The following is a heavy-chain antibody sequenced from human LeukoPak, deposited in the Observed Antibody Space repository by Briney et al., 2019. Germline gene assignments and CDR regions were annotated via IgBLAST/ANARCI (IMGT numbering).Heavy chain of an antibody. Sequence: PSETLSLTCTVSGGSVSSNYYWGWIRQPPGKGLEWIGSICSGGNTCYNPSLESRVTISVDSSRTHFFLQLTSATAADTGVYFCARGGPWKSDWWGQGTLVTVSS. V-gene: IGHV4-39*02. D-gene: IGHD1-1*01. CDR1: GGSVSSNYY. CDR3: ARGGPWKSDW. J-gene: IGHJ4*02. CDR2: ICSGGNT.